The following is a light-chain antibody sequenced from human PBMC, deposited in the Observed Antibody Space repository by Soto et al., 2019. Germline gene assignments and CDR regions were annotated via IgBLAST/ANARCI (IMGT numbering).Light chain of an antibody. CDR3: QQYGTSPRGT. CDR1: QSVSSTF. J-gene: IGKJ1*01. CDR2: GAS. Sequence: DIVLTQSPGTLSLSPGERATLSCRASQSVSSTFFAWYQQKPGQAPRLLMFGASNRATGIPDRFSGSGSGTDFTLNISRLEPEDFAMYYCQQYGTSPRGTFGQGTKVEVK. V-gene: IGKV3-20*01.